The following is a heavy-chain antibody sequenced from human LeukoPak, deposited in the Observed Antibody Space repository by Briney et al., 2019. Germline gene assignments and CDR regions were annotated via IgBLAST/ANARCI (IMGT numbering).Heavy chain of an antibody. D-gene: IGHD3-10*01. Sequence: SETLSLTCTVSGGSISSSSSYWGWIRQPPGKGLEWIGGIYYSGSTYYNPSLKSRVTISVDTSKNQFSLKLSSVTAADTAVYYCARDSYGSGSYYLLGGNYYYYYYMDVWGKGTTVTISS. CDR1: GGSISSSSSY. CDR3: ARDSYGSGSYYLLGGNYYYYYYMDV. CDR2: IYYSGST. J-gene: IGHJ6*03. V-gene: IGHV4-39*07.